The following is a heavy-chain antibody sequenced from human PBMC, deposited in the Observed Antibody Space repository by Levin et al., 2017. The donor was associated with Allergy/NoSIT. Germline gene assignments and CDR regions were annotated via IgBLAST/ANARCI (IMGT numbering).Heavy chain of an antibody. CDR3: TTGGFSGWFGGNYYFDS. D-gene: IGHD6-19*01. J-gene: IGHJ4*02. V-gene: IGHV3-15*01. CDR1: GFTFTNAW. CDR2: IRSNTDGGTP. Sequence: GESLKISCAASGFTFTNAWMSWVRQSPGEGLEWVGRIRSNTDGGTPDYAAPVKGRFTISRDDSKNTLYLQMNSLKTEDTAVYYCTTGGFSGWFGGNYYFDSWGQGTLVTVSS.